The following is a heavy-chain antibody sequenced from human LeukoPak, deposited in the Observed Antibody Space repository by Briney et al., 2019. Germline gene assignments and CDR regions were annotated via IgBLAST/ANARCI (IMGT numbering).Heavy chain of an antibody. V-gene: IGHV4-39*01. CDR3: ARSFRRYYDSSGIGDFDY. J-gene: IGHJ4*02. CDR2: IYYSGST. D-gene: IGHD3-22*01. Sequence: SETLSLPCTVSGGSISSSSYYWGWIRQPPGKGLEWIGSIYYSGSTYFNPSLKSRVTISVDTSKNQFSLKLSSVTAADTAVYYCARSFRRYYDSSGIGDFDYWGQGTLVTVSS. CDR1: GGSISSSSYY.